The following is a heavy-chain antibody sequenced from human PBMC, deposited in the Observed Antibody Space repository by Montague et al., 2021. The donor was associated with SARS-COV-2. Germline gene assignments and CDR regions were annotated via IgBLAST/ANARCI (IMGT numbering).Heavy chain of an antibody. CDR1: GGSISSYY. CDR3: ARVKRGYDYGLGVSAHFDY. CDR2: IYYSWST. J-gene: IGHJ4*02. V-gene: IGHV4-59*01. Sequence: SETLSLTCTVSGGSISSYYWSWIRQPPGPGLEWIGYIYYSWSTNYNPSPNRRVTISVDTSKTQVSLTLSPVTVADTAVYYCARVKRGYDYGLGVSAHFDYWGQGTLVTVSS. D-gene: IGHD3-10*01.